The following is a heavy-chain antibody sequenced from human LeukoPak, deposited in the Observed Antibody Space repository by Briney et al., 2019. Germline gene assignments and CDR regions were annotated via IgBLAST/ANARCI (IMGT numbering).Heavy chain of an antibody. CDR3: ARQLRLGELSHYYYYYMDV. Sequence: SETLSLTCTVSGGSISSYYWSWIRQPAGKGLEWIGRIYTSGSTNYNPSLKSRVTMSVDTSKNQFSLKLSSVTAADTAVYYCARQLRLGELSHYYYYYMDVWGKGTTVTISS. CDR1: GGSISSYY. D-gene: IGHD3-16*02. CDR2: IYTSGST. J-gene: IGHJ6*03. V-gene: IGHV4-4*07.